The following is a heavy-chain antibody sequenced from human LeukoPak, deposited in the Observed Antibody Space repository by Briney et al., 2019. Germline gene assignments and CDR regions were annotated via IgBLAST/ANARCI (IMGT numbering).Heavy chain of an antibody. CDR2: IYPADSGT. V-gene: IGHV5-51*01. CDR3: ASSNSGYYPGDY. D-gene: IGHD3-22*01. J-gene: IGHJ4*02. Sequence: GESLKISCKGSGYSLTSYWIGWVRQMPGKGLELMGIIYPADSGTRYSPSFQGQVTISADKSISTAYLQWSSLKASDTAMYYCASSNSGYYPGDYWGQGTLVTVSS. CDR1: GYSLTSYW.